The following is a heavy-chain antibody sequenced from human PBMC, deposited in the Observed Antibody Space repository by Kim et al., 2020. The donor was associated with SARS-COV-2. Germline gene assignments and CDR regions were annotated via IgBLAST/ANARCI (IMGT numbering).Heavy chain of an antibody. CDR2: ISYDGSNK. Sequence: GGSLRLSCAASGFTFSSYGMHWVRQAPGKGLERVAVISYDGSNKYYADSVKGRFTLSRDNSKNTLYLQMTSLRAEDTAVYYFAKGRGSSWYGSPDYGGQG. V-gene: IGHV3-30*18. J-gene: IGHJ4*02. D-gene: IGHD6-13*01. CDR3: AKGRGSSWYGSPDY. CDR1: GFTFSSYG.